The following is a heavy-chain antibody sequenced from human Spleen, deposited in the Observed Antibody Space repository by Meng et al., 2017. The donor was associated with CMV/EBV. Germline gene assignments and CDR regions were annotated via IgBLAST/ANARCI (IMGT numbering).Heavy chain of an antibody. CDR1: GVTFSSYW. V-gene: IGHV3-7*01. Sequence: GESLKISCAASGVTFSSYWMNWVRQAPGKGLEWVANIDQDGSEKYHVDSVKGRFTISRDNAKNSLYLQMNSLRAEDTAVYYCAGGPRALGWYDYWGQGTLVTVSS. D-gene: IGHD6-19*01. CDR3: AGGPRALGWYDY. J-gene: IGHJ4*02. CDR2: IDQDGSEK.